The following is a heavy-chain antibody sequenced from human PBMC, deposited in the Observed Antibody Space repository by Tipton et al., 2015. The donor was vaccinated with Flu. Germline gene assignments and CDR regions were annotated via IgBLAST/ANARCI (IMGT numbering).Heavy chain of an antibody. CDR2: IYYSGST. CDR1: GGSISSSNYY. J-gene: IGHJ5*02. D-gene: IGHD4-11*01. Sequence: TLSLTCTVSGGSISSSNYYWGWIRQPPGKGLEWIGSIYYSGSTYLNPSLTRRVSISVDRSKNQFSLRLTSVTAADTAVYYCARRDYSNYVSEPKNWFDPWGQGILVTVSS. CDR3: ARRDYSNYVSEPKNWFDP. V-gene: IGHV4-39*07.